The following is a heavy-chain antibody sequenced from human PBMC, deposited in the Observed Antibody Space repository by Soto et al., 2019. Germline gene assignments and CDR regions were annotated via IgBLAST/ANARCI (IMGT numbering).Heavy chain of an antibody. Sequence: GGSLRLSCAASGFTFSSYGMHWVRQAPGKGLEWVAVISYDGSNKYYADSVKGRFTISRDNSKNTLYLQMNSLRAEDTAVYYCARDPPFYYDILTGLSQSEVLGYWGQGTLVTVSS. J-gene: IGHJ4*02. V-gene: IGHV3-30*03. CDR3: ARDPPFYYDILTGLSQSEVLGY. D-gene: IGHD3-9*01. CDR1: GFTFSSYG. CDR2: ISYDGSNK.